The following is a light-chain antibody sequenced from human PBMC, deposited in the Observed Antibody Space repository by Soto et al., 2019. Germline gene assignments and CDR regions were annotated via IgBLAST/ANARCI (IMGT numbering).Light chain of an antibody. V-gene: IGKV3-11*01. CDR3: QQRYNWLT. CDR1: QSVTKY. J-gene: IGKJ4*01. CDR2: DTS. Sequence: EIVLTQSPATLSLSPGERATLSCRASQSVTKYLAWYQQKPGQAPRLLIYDTSNRATGIPARFSGSGSGTDFTLTISSLESEYSGIYYCQQRYNWLTFGGGTKVEIK.